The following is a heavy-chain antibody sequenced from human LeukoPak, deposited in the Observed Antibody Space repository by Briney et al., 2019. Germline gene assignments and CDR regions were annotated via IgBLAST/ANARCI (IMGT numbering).Heavy chain of an antibody. J-gene: IGHJ4*02. Sequence: PGGSLKLSCAVSGFTFSNAWMNWVRQAPGKGLEWVGRIKSKVDGGTTDYAAPVEGRFTISRDDPKNTVYLQMNSLKTEDTAVYYGSTGGYYEDYWGQGTLVTVSS. CDR3: STGGYYEDY. D-gene: IGHD3-22*01. CDR2: IKSKVDGGTT. V-gene: IGHV3-15*01. CDR1: GFTFSNAW.